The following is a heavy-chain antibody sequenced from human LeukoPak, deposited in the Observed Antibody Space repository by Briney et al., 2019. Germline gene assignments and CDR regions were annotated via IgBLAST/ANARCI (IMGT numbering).Heavy chain of an antibody. CDR1: GFSLSTSGMC. D-gene: IGHD1-26*01. Sequence: SGPALVKPTQTLTLTCTFSGFSLSTSGMCVSWIRQPPGKALEWLARIDWDDDKYYSTSLKTRLTISKDTSKNQVVLTMTNMDPVDTATYYCARYSGSYYYFDYWGQGTPVTVSS. J-gene: IGHJ4*02. V-gene: IGHV2-70*11. CDR2: IDWDDDK. CDR3: ARYSGSYYYFDY.